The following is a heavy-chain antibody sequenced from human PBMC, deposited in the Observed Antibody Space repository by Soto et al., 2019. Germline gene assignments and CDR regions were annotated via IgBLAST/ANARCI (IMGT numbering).Heavy chain of an antibody. Sequence: ASVKVSCKASGYTLTGYYMRWVRQAPGQGLEWMGWISAYNGNTNYAQKLQGRVTMTTDTSTSTAYMELRSLRSDDTAVYYCARGRVRGTNEFDYWGQGTLVTVSS. CDR2: ISAYNGNT. J-gene: IGHJ4*02. CDR1: GYTLTGYY. CDR3: ARGRVRGTNEFDY. V-gene: IGHV1-18*04. D-gene: IGHD1-1*01.